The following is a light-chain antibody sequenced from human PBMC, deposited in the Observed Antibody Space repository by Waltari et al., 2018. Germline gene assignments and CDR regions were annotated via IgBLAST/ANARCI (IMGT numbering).Light chain of an antibody. J-gene: IGKJ1*01. V-gene: IGKV1-39*01. Sequence: DVQLTQSPSSLSASVGDRVSITCRASQSLITYLNWYQQRPGTPPNLLIFGASKLHTGVPSRFTGSGSGTDFTLTITSLQPEDSATYYCQQSFTNPPTFGQGTKVEI. CDR2: GAS. CDR1: QSLITY. CDR3: QQSFTNPPT.